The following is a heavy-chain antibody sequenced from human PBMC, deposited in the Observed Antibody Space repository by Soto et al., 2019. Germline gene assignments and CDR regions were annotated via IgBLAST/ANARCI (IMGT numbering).Heavy chain of an antibody. CDR2: ISYGGSNK. J-gene: IGHJ4*02. D-gene: IGHD1-1*01. CDR3: AKGNGGLDY. V-gene: IGHV3-30*18. CDR1: GFTFSSYG. Sequence: SLRLSCAASGFTFSSYGMHWVRQAPGKGLEWVAVISYGGSNKYYADSVKGRFTISRDNSKNTLYLQMNSLRAEDTAVYYCAKGNGGLDYWGQGTLVTVSS.